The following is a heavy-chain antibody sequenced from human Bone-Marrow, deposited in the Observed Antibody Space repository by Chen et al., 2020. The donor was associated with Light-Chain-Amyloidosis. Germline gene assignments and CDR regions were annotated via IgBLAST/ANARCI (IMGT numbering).Heavy chain of an antibody. Sequence: QLQLQESGPGLVKPSETMSLTCTVSAGPLRSSSYYWGRIRQPPGKGLEWIVIIHSSGSTYYSPSLKSRVTISVDTSKNQFSLKLVSVTVADTAVYYCTGDVRLEWAFYWGQGILVTVSS. CDR2: IHSSGST. V-gene: IGHV4-39*07. D-gene: IGHD3-3*01. CDR3: TGDVRLEWAFY. J-gene: IGHJ4*02. CDR1: AGPLRSSSYY.